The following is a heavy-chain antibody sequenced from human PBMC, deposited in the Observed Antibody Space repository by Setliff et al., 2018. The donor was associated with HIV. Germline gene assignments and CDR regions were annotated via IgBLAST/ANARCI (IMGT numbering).Heavy chain of an antibody. J-gene: IGHJ6*03. Sequence: SETLSLTCTVSGGAIRSDSYYWTWIRQPAGEGLEWLGYAFYSGTTNYNPSLKSRVTISVETSKNQFSLKLRSVTAADTAVYYCARSDGGAAAVDYYYYYMDVWGKGTTVTVSS. V-gene: IGHV4-61*10. CDR2: AFYSGTT. D-gene: IGHD6-25*01. CDR1: GGAIRSDSYY. CDR3: ARSDGGAAAVDYYYYYMDV.